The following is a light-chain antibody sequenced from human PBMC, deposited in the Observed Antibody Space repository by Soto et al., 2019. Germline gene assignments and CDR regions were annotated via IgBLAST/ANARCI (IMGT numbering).Light chain of an antibody. J-gene: IGLJ2*01. CDR2: DNN. V-gene: IGLV6-57*02. CDR3: QSYDSSNHVI. CDR1: SGSIASNY. Sequence: NFMLTQPHSVSESPGKTVTISCTGSSGSIASNYVQWYQQRPGSAPTTMIYDNNQRPSGVPARFSGSIDSSSNSASLTISGLKTEDEADYYCQSYDSSNHVIFGGGTKLTVL.